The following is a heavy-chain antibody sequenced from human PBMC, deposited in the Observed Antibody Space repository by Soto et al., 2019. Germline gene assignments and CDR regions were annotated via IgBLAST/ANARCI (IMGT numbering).Heavy chain of an antibody. CDR1: GCYGSSGSYY. CDR3: ARENMTTTVRSHYYYYGMDV. CDR2: IYYSGST. D-gene: IGHD4-4*01. V-gene: IGHV4-61*01. Sequence: PSETLSLRWTFSGCYGSSGSYYWSWIRQPPGKGLEWIGYIYYSGSTNYNPSLKSRFTISVYTSKNHFSLKLSSVTAADTAVYYCARENMTTTVRSHYYYYGMDVWVQGTKVTVSS. J-gene: IGHJ6*02.